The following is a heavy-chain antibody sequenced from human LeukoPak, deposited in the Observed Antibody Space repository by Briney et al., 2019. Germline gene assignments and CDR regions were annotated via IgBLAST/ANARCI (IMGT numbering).Heavy chain of an antibody. D-gene: IGHD6-13*01. CDR3: ARVGEDSWYAFDI. V-gene: IGHV4-59*01. CDR2: IYYNGNT. Sequence: SETLSLTCTVSAVSIGSNYWSWLRQPPGKGLEWIAYIYYNGNTNYNPFLKSRVNMSVDTSKKVFFLKMSSVIAADTAVYYCARVGEDSWYAFDIWGQGTMVTVSS. J-gene: IGHJ3*02. CDR1: AVSIGSNY.